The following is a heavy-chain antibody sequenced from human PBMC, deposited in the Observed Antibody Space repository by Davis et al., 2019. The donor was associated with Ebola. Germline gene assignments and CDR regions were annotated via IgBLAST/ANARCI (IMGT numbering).Heavy chain of an antibody. D-gene: IGHD2-8*01. V-gene: IGHV3-23*01. CDR3: ARIRGAVSAISDY. J-gene: IGHJ4*02. CDR2: ISGSGGST. CDR1: GFTFSSYA. Sequence: GESLKISCAASGFTFSSYAMSWVRQAPGKGLEWVSAISGSGGSTYYADSVKGRFTISRDNAKNSLYLQMNSLRAEDTAVYYCARIRGAVSAISDYWGQGTLVTVSS.